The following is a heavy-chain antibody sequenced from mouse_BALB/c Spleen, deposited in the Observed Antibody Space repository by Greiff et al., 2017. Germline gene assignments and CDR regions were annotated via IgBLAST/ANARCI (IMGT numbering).Heavy chain of an antibody. CDR1: GFSLTSYG. Sequence: QVQLKESGPGLVQPSQSLSITCTVSGFSLTSYGVHWVRQSPGKGLEWLGVIWSGGSTDYNAAFISRLSISKDNSKSQVFFKMNSLQANDTAIYYCARGDDYDVAWFAYWGQGTLVTVSA. J-gene: IGHJ3*01. V-gene: IGHV2-2*02. D-gene: IGHD2-4*01. CDR2: IWSGGST. CDR3: ARGDDYDVAWFAY.